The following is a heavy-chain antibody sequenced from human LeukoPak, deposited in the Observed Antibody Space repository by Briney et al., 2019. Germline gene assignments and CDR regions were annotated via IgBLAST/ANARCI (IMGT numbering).Heavy chain of an antibody. CDR2: ISGNGGNT. D-gene: IGHD1-7*01. V-gene: IGHV3-64*01. Sequence: PGGSLILSCATSGFTFSSHQMHWVRQAPGKGLEYVSAISGNGGNTYYANSAKGRFTISRDNSKNTLYLQMGSLRPEDMAVYYCARRFSGVNYGAYDMWGQGTMVTVSS. J-gene: IGHJ3*02. CDR1: GFTFSSHQ. CDR3: ARRFSGVNYGAYDM.